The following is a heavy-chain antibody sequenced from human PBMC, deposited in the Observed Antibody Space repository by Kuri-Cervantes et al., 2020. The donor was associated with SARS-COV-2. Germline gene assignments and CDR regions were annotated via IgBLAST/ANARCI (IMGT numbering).Heavy chain of an antibody. Sequence: SVKVSCKASGYTFTGYYMHWVRQAPGQGLEWMGGIIPIFGTANYAQKFQGRVTITTDESTSTAYMELSSLRAEDTAVYYCARDPDGWFGEPPDAFDIWGQGTMVTVSS. CDR2: IIPIFGTA. CDR1: GYTFTGYY. CDR3: ARDPDGWFGEPPDAFDI. D-gene: IGHD3-10*01. V-gene: IGHV1-69*05. J-gene: IGHJ3*02.